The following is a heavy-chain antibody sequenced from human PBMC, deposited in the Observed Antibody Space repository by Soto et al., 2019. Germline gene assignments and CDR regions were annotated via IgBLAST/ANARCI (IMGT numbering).Heavy chain of an antibody. V-gene: IGHV1-58*01. CDR3: ASSIGSYYYYYGMDV. Sequence: SVKVSCKASGFTFTSSAVQWVRQARGQRLEWIGWIVVGSGNTNYAQKFQERVTLTRDMSTSTAYMELSSLRSEDTAVYYCASSIGSYYYYYGMDVWGQGTTVTVSS. CDR2: IVVGSGNT. D-gene: IGHD6-6*01. J-gene: IGHJ6*02. CDR1: GFTFTSSA.